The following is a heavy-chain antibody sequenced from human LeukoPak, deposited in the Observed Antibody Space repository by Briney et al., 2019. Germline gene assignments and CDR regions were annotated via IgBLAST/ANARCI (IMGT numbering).Heavy chain of an antibody. CDR3: AKHPGVPFLEWLFPHY. J-gene: IGHJ4*02. CDR1: RFTFSSYA. V-gene: IGHV3-23*01. CDR2: ISGSGGST. Sequence: GSLRLSCXAXRFTFSSYAMSWVRQAPGKGLEWVSAISGSGGSTYYADSVKGRFTISRDNSKNTLYLQMNSLRAEDTAVYYCAKHPGVPFLEWLFPHYWGQGTLVTVSS. D-gene: IGHD3-3*02.